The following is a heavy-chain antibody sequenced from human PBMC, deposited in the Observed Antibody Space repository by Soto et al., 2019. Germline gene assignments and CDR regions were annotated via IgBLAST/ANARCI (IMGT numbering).Heavy chain of an antibody. Sequence: GGSLRLSCEASGFPFSTYGMHWVRQAPGKGLECVAVIWSDGSNKYYGDSVKGRFTISRDNSKNTMYLQMNSLRAENTAIYYGAKSPKVISTSFDYCGQGRLVTVSS. CDR1: GFPFSTYG. V-gene: IGHV3-33*06. CDR2: IWSDGSNK. D-gene: IGHD3-22*01. CDR3: AKSPKVISTSFDY. J-gene: IGHJ4*02.